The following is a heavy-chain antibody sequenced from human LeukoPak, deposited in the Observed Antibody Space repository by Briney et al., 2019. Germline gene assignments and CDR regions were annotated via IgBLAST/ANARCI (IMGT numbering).Heavy chain of an antibody. V-gene: IGHV1-2*02. CDR1: GYTFSGYY. D-gene: IGHD3-16*01. Sequence: ASLKVSSQASGYTFSGYYMHWVRQAPGQGLEWMGWINPNSGGTNYAQKFQGRVTMTRDTSISTAYMELSRLRSDDTAVYYCARDGGGFDYWGQGTLVTVSS. CDR2: INPNSGGT. CDR3: ARDGGGFDY. J-gene: IGHJ4*02.